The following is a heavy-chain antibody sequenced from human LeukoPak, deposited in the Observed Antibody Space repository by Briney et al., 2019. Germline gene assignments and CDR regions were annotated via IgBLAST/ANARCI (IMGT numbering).Heavy chain of an antibody. CDR1: GFTFRSFG. D-gene: IGHD4-23*01. J-gene: IGHJ4*02. Sequence: GRPLRLSCAASGFTFRSFGMHWVRQAPGKGLEWVALIWCDGTKKYYADSVKGRFTISRDNSKNTLYLQMNSLRAEDTAVYYCARGYGGNSAAFDYWGQGTLVTVSS. CDR2: IWCDGTKK. CDR3: ARGYGGNSAAFDY. V-gene: IGHV3-33*01.